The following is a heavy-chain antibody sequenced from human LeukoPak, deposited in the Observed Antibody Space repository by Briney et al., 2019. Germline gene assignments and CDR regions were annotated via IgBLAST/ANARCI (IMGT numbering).Heavy chain of an antibody. CDR1: GGSISSSSAY. V-gene: IGHV4-39*01. CDR2: IYYSKNT. Sequence: PSETLSLTCTDSGGSISSSSAYCGWIRQPPGKGLEWIGSIYYSKNTYYNPSLKSRVTISADTSKNQFSLTLGSVSATDTAVYYLVSPRGFSYGYFDYWGQGTLVTVSS. CDR3: VSPRGFSYGYFDY. D-gene: IGHD5-18*01. J-gene: IGHJ4*02.